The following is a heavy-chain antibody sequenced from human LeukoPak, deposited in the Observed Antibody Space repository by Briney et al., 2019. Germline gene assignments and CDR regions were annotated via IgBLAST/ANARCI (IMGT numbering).Heavy chain of an antibody. CDR2: LSYNSGTI. CDR3: ARDMGSGSYWRRFDY. Sequence: GGSLRLSCTASGFTFGDYGMHWVRQAPGKGLEWVSGLSYNSGTIGYADSVRGRFTISRDNAKNSLYLQMNSLRAEDTALYYCARDMGSGSYWRRFDYWGQGTLVTVSS. J-gene: IGHJ4*02. D-gene: IGHD3-10*01. V-gene: IGHV3-9*01. CDR1: GFTFGDYG.